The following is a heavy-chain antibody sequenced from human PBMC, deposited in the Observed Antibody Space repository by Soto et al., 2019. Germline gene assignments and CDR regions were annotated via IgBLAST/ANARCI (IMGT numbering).Heavy chain of an antibody. J-gene: IGHJ6*02. Sequence: GGSLRLSCAASEFTFSFYAMHWVRQAPGKGLEWVAVISYDGSNKYYADSVKGRFTISRDNSKNTLYLQMNSLRAEDTAVYYCARVQASSTSYYYYGMDVWGQGTTVTVSS. CDR2: ISYDGSNK. V-gene: IGHV3-30-3*01. CDR3: ARVQASSTSYYYYGMDV. CDR1: EFTFSFYA. D-gene: IGHD6-13*01.